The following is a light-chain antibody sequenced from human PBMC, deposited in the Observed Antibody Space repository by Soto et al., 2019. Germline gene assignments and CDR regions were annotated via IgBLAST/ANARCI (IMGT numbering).Light chain of an antibody. V-gene: IGKV3D-15*01. Sequence: EVVMTQSPATLSVSPGERATLSCRASQSISSNLAWYQQKPGQAPRLLIYGASTRATGIPARFSGSRSGTQFTLTISSLQSEDLAVYYCQQYSHELTLGGGTKVEIK. CDR1: QSISSN. J-gene: IGKJ4*01. CDR2: GAS. CDR3: QQYSHELT.